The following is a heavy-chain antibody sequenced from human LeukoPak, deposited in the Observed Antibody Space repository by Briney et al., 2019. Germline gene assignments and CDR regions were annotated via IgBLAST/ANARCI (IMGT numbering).Heavy chain of an antibody. V-gene: IGHV3-48*03. Sequence: GGSLRLSCAASGFTFSSYEMIWVRQAPGKGLEWVSYISSSGSTIYYADSVKGRFTISRDNAKNSLYLQMNSLRAEDTAVYYCARGPSGSYLAIWFDPWGQGTLVTVSS. CDR3: ARGPSGSYLAIWFDP. D-gene: IGHD1-26*01. CDR2: ISSSGSTI. J-gene: IGHJ5*02. CDR1: GFTFSSYE.